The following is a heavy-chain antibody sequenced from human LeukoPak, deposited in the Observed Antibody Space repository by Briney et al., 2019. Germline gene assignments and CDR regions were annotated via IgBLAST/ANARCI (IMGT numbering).Heavy chain of an antibody. D-gene: IGHD2-2*02. Sequence: SVTVSCKASGGTFSSYAISWVRQAPGQGLEWMGRIIPILGIANYAQKFQGRVTITADKSTSTAYMELSSLRSEDTAVYYCARDLYCSSTSCYNYYGMDVWGQGTTVTVSS. V-gene: IGHV1-69*04. CDR2: IIPILGIA. CDR3: ARDLYCSSTSCYNYYGMDV. J-gene: IGHJ6*02. CDR1: GGTFSSYA.